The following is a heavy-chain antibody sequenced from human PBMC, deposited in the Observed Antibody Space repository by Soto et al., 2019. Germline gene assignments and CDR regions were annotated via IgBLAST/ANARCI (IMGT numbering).Heavy chain of an antibody. CDR2: ISYDGSNK. CDR3: ARGMMVRGVYYDYYGMDV. D-gene: IGHD3-10*01. Sequence: QVQLVESGGGVVQPGRSLRLSCAASGFTFSSYAMHWVRQAPGKGLEWVAVISYDGSNKYYADSVKGRFTISRDNSKNTLYLQMNSLRAEDTAVYYCARGMMVRGVYYDYYGMDVWGQGTTVTVS. J-gene: IGHJ6*02. CDR1: GFTFSSYA. V-gene: IGHV3-30-3*01.